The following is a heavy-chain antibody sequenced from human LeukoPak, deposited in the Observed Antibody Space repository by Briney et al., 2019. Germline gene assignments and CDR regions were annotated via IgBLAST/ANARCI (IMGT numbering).Heavy chain of an antibody. CDR3: ARMGGYGDYGMDY. Sequence: QAGGSLRLSCAASGFTVSSNYMSWVRQAPGKGLEWVSVIYSGGSTYYADSVKGRFTISRDNSKNTLYLQMNSLRAEDTAVYYCARMGGYGDYGMDYWGQGTLDTVPS. D-gene: IGHD4-17*01. CDR2: IYSGGST. V-gene: IGHV3-53*01. CDR1: GFTVSSNY. J-gene: IGHJ4*02.